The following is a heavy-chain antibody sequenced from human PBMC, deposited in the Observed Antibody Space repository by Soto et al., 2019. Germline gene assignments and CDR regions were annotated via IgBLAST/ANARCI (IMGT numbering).Heavy chain of an antibody. D-gene: IGHD3-22*01. V-gene: IGHV4-34*01. Sequence: PSETLSLTCAVYGGSFSGYYWSWIRQPPGKGLEWIGEINHSGSTNYNPSLKSRVTISVDTSKNQFSLKLSSVTAADTAVYYCARAGSYYYDSSGYYRFFDYWGQGTLVTVSS. CDR2: INHSGST. J-gene: IGHJ4*02. CDR1: GGSFSGYY. CDR3: ARAGSYYYDSSGYYRFFDY.